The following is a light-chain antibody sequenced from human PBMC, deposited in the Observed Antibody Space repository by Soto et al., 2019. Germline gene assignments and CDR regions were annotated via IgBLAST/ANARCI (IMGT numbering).Light chain of an antibody. CDR2: DTS. V-gene: IGKV3-11*01. CDR3: QQRSNWPLT. J-gene: IGKJ4*01. CDR1: QSVNTF. Sequence: EIVLTQSPATLSLSPGERAALSCRASQSVNTFLAWYQQKPGQSPRLLIYDTSFRATGIPTRFSGSGSGTGFSLTISSLEPEDFAIYYCQQRSNWPLTFGGGTKVEIK.